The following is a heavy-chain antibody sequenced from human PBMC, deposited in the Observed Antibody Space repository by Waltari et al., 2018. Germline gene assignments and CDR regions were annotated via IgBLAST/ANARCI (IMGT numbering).Heavy chain of an antibody. CDR1: GGSFSGYY. J-gene: IGHJ4*02. CDR2: INHSGST. V-gene: IGHV4-34*01. D-gene: IGHD3-10*01. Sequence: QVQLQQWGAGLLKPSETLSLTCAVYGGSFSGYYWSWIRQPPGKGLEWIGEINHSGSTNYNPSLKSRVTISVDTSKNQFSLKLSSVTAADTAVYYCARAGYYGSGSYGYWGQGTLVTVSS. CDR3: ARAGYYGSGSYGY.